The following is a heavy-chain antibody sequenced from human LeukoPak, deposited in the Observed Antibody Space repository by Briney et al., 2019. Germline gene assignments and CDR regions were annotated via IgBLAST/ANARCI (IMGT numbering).Heavy chain of an antibody. Sequence: PSETLSLTCSVSAVSLSTYWWSWIRQPPGKGLEWIGFIHYTGGTLYNPSLKSRVTLSVDVSKSQFSLSLTSATTADTAVCYCARTGSSGSFSDYWGQGTLVTVSS. J-gene: IGHJ4*02. D-gene: IGHD3-10*01. CDR2: IHYTGGT. CDR3: ARTGSSGSFSDY. V-gene: IGHV4-59*01. CDR1: AVSLSTYW.